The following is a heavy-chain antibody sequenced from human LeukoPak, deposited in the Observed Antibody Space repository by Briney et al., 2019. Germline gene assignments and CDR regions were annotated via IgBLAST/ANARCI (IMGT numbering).Heavy chain of an antibody. CDR2: IGTAGDT. D-gene: IGHD3-10*01. CDR1: GFTFSSYD. Sequence: PGGSLRLSCAASGFTFSSYDMHWVRQATGKGLEWVSAIGTAGDTYYPGSVKGRFTISRENAKNSLYLQMNSLRAGDTAVYYCARGPKIYGSGSLLFDHWGQGTLVTVSS. V-gene: IGHV3-13*01. J-gene: IGHJ4*02. CDR3: ARGPKIYGSGSLLFDH.